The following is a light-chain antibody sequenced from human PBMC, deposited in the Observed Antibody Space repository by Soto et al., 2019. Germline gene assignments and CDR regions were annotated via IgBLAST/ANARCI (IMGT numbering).Light chain of an antibody. CDR3: QSYDSTTVI. CDR2: EHY. V-gene: IGLV6-57*04. J-gene: IGLJ2*01. CDR1: SGGIASNY. Sequence: NFMLTQPHSVSESPGKTVTISCTRSSGGIASNYVQWYQQRPGSAPTTVIYEHYQRPSGVPDRFSGSTDGSSNSASLTISGLQTEDEADYYCQSYDSTTVIFGGGPSSPS.